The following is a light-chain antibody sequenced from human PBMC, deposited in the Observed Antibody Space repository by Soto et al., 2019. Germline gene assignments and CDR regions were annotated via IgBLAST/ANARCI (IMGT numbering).Light chain of an antibody. J-gene: IGKJ5*01. V-gene: IGKV3-11*01. Sequence: EIVITQSPATLSVSPGERATLSWRTSLSVSSYLAWYQQKPGQAPRLLIYDASNRATGIPARFTGSGSGTDFNLTISTLEPEDFAVYYCQQRQYWPPITFGQGTRLEIK. CDR1: LSVSSY. CDR2: DAS. CDR3: QQRQYWPPIT.